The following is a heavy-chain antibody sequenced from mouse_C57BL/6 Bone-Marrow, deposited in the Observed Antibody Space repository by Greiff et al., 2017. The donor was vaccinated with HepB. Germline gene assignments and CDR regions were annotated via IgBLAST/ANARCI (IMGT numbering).Heavy chain of an antibody. CDR2: IWWDDDK. D-gene: IGHD1-1*01. V-gene: IGHV8-8*01. Sequence: QVTLKECGPGILQPSQTLSLTCSFSGFSLSTFGMGVGWIRQPSGKGLEWLAHIWWDDDKYYNPALKSRLTISKDTSKNQVFLKIANVDTADTATYYCARSYYYGSSPWYFDVWGTGTTVTVSS. CDR3: ARSYYYGSSPWYFDV. CDR1: GFSLSTFGMG. J-gene: IGHJ1*03.